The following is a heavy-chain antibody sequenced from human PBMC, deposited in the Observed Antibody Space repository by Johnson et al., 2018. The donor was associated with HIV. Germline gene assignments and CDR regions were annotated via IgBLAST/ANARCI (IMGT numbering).Heavy chain of an antibody. CDR3: ARDRRDVSSSLWFGPTRRAFDI. CDR2: IYSGGST. CDR1: GFTVSSNY. J-gene: IGHJ3*02. Sequence: VQLVESGGGLIQPGGSLRLSCAASGFTVSSNYMSWVRQAPGKGLEWVSVIYSGGSTYYADSVKGRFTISRDNSKNTLYLQMHRLRAEGTAVYYCARDRRDVSSSLWFGPTRRAFDIWGQGTMVTVSS. V-gene: IGHV3-53*01. D-gene: IGHD3-10*01.